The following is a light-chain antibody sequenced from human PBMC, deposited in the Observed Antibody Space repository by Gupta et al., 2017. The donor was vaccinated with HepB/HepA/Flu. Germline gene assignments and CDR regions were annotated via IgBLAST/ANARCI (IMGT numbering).Light chain of an antibody. CDR2: SND. CDR3: AAWDESLKGPV. V-gene: IGLV1-44*01. J-gene: IGLJ2*01. Sequence: QSGLTQPPAVSGTPGQRVTISCSGGSSIIGSDPVSWYQQFPGTAPKLLIYSNDQRPSGVPDRFSGSKSGTSASLGISGLQSEDEAEYFCAAWDESLKGPVFGGGTKVTVL. CDR1: SSIIGSDP.